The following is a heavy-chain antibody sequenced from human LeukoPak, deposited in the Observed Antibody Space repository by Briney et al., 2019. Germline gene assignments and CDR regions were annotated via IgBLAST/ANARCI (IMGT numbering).Heavy chain of an antibody. V-gene: IGHV3-21*01. CDR3: ARLTVTTFSDWFDP. Sequence: GGSLRLSCAASGFTFSSDSMNWARQAPGKGLEWVSSISSSSSYIYYADSVKGRFTISRDNAKNSLYLQMNSLRAEDTAVYYCARLTVTTFSDWFDPWGQGTLVTVSS. CDR1: GFTFSSDS. D-gene: IGHD4-17*01. J-gene: IGHJ5*02. CDR2: ISSSSSYI.